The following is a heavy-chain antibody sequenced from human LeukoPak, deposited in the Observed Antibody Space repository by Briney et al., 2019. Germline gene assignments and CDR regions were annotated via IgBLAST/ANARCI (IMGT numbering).Heavy chain of an antibody. CDR3: ASRYSSGWYDSSFDY. V-gene: IGHV4-39*01. J-gene: IGHJ4*02. CDR2: IYYSGST. Sequence: SETLSLTCTVSGGSISSSSYYWGWIRQPPGKGLESIGSIYYSGSTYYNPSLKSRVTISVDTSKNQFSLKLSSVTAADTAVYYCASRYSSGWYDSSFDYWGQGTLVTVSS. D-gene: IGHD6-19*01. CDR1: GGSISSSSYY.